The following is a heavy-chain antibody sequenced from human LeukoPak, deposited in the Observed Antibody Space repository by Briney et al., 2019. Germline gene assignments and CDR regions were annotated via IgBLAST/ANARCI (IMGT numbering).Heavy chain of an antibody. J-gene: IGHJ5*02. V-gene: IGHV3-30*06. CDR3: ARDNDPDYSSSPGWFDL. Sequence: PGGSLRLSCAASGFTFSDYGIHWVRLAPGKGLEWVGVTSSDGSNKFYADSVKGRITVSRDNSKNTLYLQMNSLRAEDTAVYYCARDNDPDYSSSPGWFDLWGQGTLVTVSS. CDR2: TSSDGSNK. D-gene: IGHD3-22*01. CDR1: GFTFSDYG.